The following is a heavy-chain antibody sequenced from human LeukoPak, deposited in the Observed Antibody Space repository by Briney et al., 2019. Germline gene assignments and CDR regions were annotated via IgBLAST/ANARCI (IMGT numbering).Heavy chain of an antibody. J-gene: IGHJ4*02. CDR1: GYTFTGYY. CDR3: ARTLEGPYYDFDY. V-gene: IGHV1-2*02. Sequence: ASVKVSCKASGYTFTGYYMHWVRQAPGQGLKWMGWINPNSGGTNYAQKFQGRVTMTRDTSISTAYMELSRLRSDDTAVYYCARTLEGPYYDFDYWGQGTLVTVSS. D-gene: IGHD3-3*01. CDR2: INPNSGGT.